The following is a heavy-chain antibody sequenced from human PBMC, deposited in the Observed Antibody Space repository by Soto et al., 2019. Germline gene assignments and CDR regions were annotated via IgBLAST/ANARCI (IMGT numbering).Heavy chain of an antibody. CDR2: IYYSGST. CDR1: GGSISSYY. CDR3: ARVPAATVGAFDI. V-gene: IGHV4-59*12. J-gene: IGHJ3*02. Sequence: SETLSLTCTVSGGSISSYYWSWIRQPPGKGLEWIGYIYYSGSTNYNPSLKSRVTISVDTSKNQFSLKLSSVTAADTAVYYCARVPAATVGAFDIWGQGTMVTVSS. D-gene: IGHD2-2*01.